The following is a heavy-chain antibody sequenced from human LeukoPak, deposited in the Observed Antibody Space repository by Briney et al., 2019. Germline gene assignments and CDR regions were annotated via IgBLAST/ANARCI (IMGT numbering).Heavy chain of an antibody. J-gene: IGHJ6*02. D-gene: IGHD1-26*01. V-gene: IGHV1-2*02. CDR2: INPNSGGT. CDR1: GYTFTGYY. CDR3: ASSTTGGMDV. Sequence: ASVKVSCKASGYTFTGYYMHWVRQAPGQGLEWMGWINPNSGGTNYAQKFQGRVTITADKSTSTAYMELSSLRSEDTAVYYCASSTTGGMDVWGQGTTVTVSS.